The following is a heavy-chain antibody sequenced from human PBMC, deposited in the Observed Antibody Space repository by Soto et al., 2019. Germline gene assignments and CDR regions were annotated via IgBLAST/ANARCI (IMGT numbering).Heavy chain of an antibody. CDR1: GYTFSDFD. CDR2: MNAKSGDT. D-gene: IGHD3-16*01. Sequence: QAHLEQSGAEVKRPGASVKVSCKASGYTFSDFDINWLRQASGQVPEWMGWMNAKSGDTFFAQRFQGKFNMTWDNSLSTADMEVGSLTSDDTDMYYCARGNPFNYAGFDVWGQGTTVAVSS. J-gene: IGHJ6*02. CDR3: ARGNPFNYAGFDV. V-gene: IGHV1-8*01.